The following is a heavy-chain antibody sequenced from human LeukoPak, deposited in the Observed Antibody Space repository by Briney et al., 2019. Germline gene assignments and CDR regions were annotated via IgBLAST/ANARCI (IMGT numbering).Heavy chain of an antibody. CDR1: GYTFTSYY. J-gene: IGHJ4*02. V-gene: IGHV1-46*01. Sequence: ASVKVSCKASGYTFTSYYMHWVRQAPGQGLEWMGIINPSGGSTSYAQKFQGRVTMTRDMSTSTVYMELSSLRSEDTAVYYCARARIHGDNSGSYYLQNWGQGTLVTVSS. D-gene: IGHD1-26*01. CDR2: INPSGGST. CDR3: ARARIHGDNSGSYYLQN.